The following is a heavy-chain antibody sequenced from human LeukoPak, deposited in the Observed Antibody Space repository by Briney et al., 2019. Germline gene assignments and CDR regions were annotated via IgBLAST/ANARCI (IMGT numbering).Heavy chain of an antibody. CDR3: AKGTSPYYYGTDV. V-gene: IGHV3-23*01. J-gene: IGHJ6*02. CDR2: IRGSGGST. CDR1: GFTFSSYA. Sequence: GGSLRLSCATSGFTFSSYAISWVRQAPGKGLEWVSAIRGSGGSTYYADSVKGRFTISRDNSKNTLYLQMNSLRAEDTAVYYCAKGTSPYYYGTDVWGQGTTVTVSS. D-gene: IGHD1-7*01.